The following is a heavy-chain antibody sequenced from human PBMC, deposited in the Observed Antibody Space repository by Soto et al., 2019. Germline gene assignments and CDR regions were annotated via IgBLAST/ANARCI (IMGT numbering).Heavy chain of an antibody. V-gene: IGHV3-11*01. Sequence: GGYLRLSCAASGFTFSDYYMSWIRQAPGKGLEWVSYISSSGSTIYYADSVKGRFTISRDNAKNSLYLQMNSLRAEDTAVYYCARFNTYYYDSSGPLWGQGTLVTVSS. D-gene: IGHD3-22*01. CDR1: GFTFSDYY. CDR3: ARFNTYYYDSSGPL. CDR2: ISSSGSTI. J-gene: IGHJ4*02.